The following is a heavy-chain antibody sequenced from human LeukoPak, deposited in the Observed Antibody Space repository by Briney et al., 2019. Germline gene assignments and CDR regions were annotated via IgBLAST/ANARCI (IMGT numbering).Heavy chain of an antibody. CDR3: ARDYGDLPARVPYFDY. CDR2: ISSSSSMI. J-gene: IGHJ4*02. V-gene: IGHV3-48*02. Sequence: PGGSLRLSCAASGFTFSSYSMNWVRQAPGKGLEWVSYISSSSSMIYYADSVKGRFTISRGNAKNSLYLQMKSLRDEDTAIYYCARDYGDLPARVPYFDYWGQGTLVTVSS. CDR1: GFTFSSYS. D-gene: IGHD4-17*01.